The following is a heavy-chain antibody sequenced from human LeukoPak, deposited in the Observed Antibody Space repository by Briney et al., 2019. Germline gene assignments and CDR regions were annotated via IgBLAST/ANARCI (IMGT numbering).Heavy chain of an antibody. CDR2: IYYSGST. CDR1: GGSISSSSYY. V-gene: IGHV4-39*01. Sequence: PSENLSLTCTVSGGSISSSSYYWGWIRQPPGKGLEWIGSIYYSGSTYYNPSLKSRVTISVDTSKNQFSLKLSSVTAADTAVYYCATYYYDSSGYYFDYWGQGTLVTVSS. CDR3: ATYYYDSSGYYFDY. D-gene: IGHD3-22*01. J-gene: IGHJ4*02.